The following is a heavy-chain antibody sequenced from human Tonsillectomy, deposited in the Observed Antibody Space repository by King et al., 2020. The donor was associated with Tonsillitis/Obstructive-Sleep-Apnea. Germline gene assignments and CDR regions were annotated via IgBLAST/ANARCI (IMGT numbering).Heavy chain of an antibody. D-gene: IGHD3-3*01. V-gene: IGHV4-59*01. CDR2: IYYSGST. CDR1: GGSISSYY. Sequence: VQLQESGPGLVKPSETLSLTCTVFGGSISSYYWSWIRQPPGEGLEWIGYIYYSGSTNYNPSLKSRVTISVDTSKNQFSLKLSSVTAADTAVYYCASYYDFWSGYPYWGQGTLVTVSS. CDR3: ASYYDFWSGYPY. J-gene: IGHJ4*02.